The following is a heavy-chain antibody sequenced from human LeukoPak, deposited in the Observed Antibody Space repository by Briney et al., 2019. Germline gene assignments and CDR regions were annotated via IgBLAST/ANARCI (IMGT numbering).Heavy chain of an antibody. V-gene: IGHV5-51*01. Sequence: AESLMISCKGSGYTFSSYWIGWVRQMPGKGLEWMGIIYPGDSDTRYSPSLQGQVTISVDTSIGTAYLQWSSLKASDTAIYYCARQNDFRLDYWGQGTLVTVSS. CDR3: ARQNDFRLDY. D-gene: IGHD3-3*01. CDR2: IYPGDSDT. CDR1: GYTFSSYW. J-gene: IGHJ4*02.